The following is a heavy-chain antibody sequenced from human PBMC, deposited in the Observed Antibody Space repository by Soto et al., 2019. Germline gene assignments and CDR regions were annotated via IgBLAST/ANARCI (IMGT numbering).Heavy chain of an antibody. CDR3: VRYCSTTLCNGVATRTFDY. CDR2: ISSGGSTV. CDR1: RFTFSTYE. V-gene: IGHV3-48*03. Sequence: GGSLRLSCVASRFTFSTYEMHWVRQAPGKGLEWVSYISSGGSTVYYADSVKGRFTISRDNTRNSLYLQMNSLRDEDTALYYCVRYCSTTLCNGVATRTFDYWGLGTLVTVSS. J-gene: IGHJ4*02. D-gene: IGHD2-2*01.